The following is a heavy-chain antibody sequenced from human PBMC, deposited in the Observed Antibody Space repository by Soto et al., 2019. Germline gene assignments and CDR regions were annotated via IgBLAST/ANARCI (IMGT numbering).Heavy chain of an antibody. CDR3: ARDLGETTVTHWYFDL. D-gene: IGHD4-17*01. J-gene: IGHJ2*01. CDR2: IYYSGST. CDR1: GGSISCGGYY. Sequence: QVQLQESGPGLVKPSQTLSLTCTVSGGSISCGGYYWSWIRQHPGKGLEWIGYIYYSGSTYYNPSLKSRVTISVDTSKNQFSLKLSSVTAADTAVYYCARDLGETTVTHWYFDLWGRGTLVTVSS. V-gene: IGHV4-31*03.